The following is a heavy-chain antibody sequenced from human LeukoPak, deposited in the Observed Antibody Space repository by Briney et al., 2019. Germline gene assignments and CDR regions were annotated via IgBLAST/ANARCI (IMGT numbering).Heavy chain of an antibody. CDR2: IRYDGSNK. CDR1: GFTFSSYG. Sequence: GGSLRLSCAASGFTFSSYGMHWVRQAPGKGLEWVAFIRYDGSNKYYADSVKGRFTISKDNSKNTLYLQMNSLRAEDTAVYYCAKDWRYYYGSGSYYYYMDVWGKGTTVTISS. J-gene: IGHJ6*03. D-gene: IGHD3-10*01. CDR3: AKDWRYYYGSGSYYYYMDV. V-gene: IGHV3-30*02.